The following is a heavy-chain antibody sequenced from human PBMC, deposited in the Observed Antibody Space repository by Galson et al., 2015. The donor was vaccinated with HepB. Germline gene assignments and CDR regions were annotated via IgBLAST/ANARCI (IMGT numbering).Heavy chain of an antibody. CDR1: GGTFSSYA. J-gene: IGHJ6*03. CDR3: AKGGDERVTMVQGGGKDYYMDV. D-gene: IGHD3-10*01. CDR2: IIPIFGTA. V-gene: IGHV1-69*13. Sequence: SVKVSCKASGGTFSSYAISWVRQAPGQGLEWMGGIIPIFGTANYAQKFQGRVTITADESTSTAYMELSSLRSEDTAVYYCAKGGDERVTMVQGGGKDYYMDVWGKGTTVTVSS.